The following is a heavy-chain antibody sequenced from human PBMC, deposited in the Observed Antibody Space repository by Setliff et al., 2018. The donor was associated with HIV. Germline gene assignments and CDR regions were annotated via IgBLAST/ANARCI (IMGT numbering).Heavy chain of an antibody. CDR2: IYYSGST. CDR1: GGSIRSTSYY. J-gene: IGHJ6*04. V-gene: IGHV4-39*07. D-gene: IGHD3-3*01. CDR3: ARVVPPVRKNFGVVLSTWDV. Sequence: KSSETLSLTCTVSGGSIRSTSYYWGWIRQPPGKGLEWIGSIYYSGSTYYNPSLKSRVTISADTSKKQFSLELTSLTAADTAVYYCARVVPPVRKNFGVVLSTWDVWANGTTVTVSS.